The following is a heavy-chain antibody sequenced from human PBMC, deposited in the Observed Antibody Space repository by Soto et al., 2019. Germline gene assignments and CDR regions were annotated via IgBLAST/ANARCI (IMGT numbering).Heavy chain of an antibody. J-gene: IGHJ5*02. CDR2: IYHSGYT. D-gene: IGHD1-1*01. CDR3: ARDQLEGNWFDP. CDR1: GGSISSGGYS. Sequence: SETLSLTCTVSGGSISSGGYSWNWIRQAPGKGLEWIGYIYHSGYTLYNPSLKGRVTISVDKSRNHFSLNLTSVTAADTAVYYCARDQLEGNWFDPWGQGTLVTVSS. V-gene: IGHV4-30-2*01.